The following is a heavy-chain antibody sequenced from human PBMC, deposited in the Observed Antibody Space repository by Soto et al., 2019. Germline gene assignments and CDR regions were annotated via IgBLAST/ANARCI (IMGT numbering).Heavy chain of an antibody. CDR3: ARDGTYNWV. D-gene: IGHD1-1*01. V-gene: IGHV3-66*01. J-gene: IGHJ4*02. CDR2: IYSGGDT. CDR1: GFTVSNNY. Sequence: ELQLVASGGGLVQPGGSLRLSCAASGFTVSNNYLRWVRPAPGKGLEWVSLIYSGGDTYYADSVKGRFTISRDNSKNTLYLQMNSLRAEDTAVYYCARDGTYNWVGGQGILVTVSS.